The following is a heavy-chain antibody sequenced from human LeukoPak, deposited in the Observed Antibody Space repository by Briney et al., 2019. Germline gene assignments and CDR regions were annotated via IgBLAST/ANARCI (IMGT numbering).Heavy chain of an antibody. Sequence: GESLKISCKGSGYNFTTYWIGWVRQMPGKGLEWMGIIYPGDSDTIYSPSFQGQVTISADKFINTAYLQWSSLKASDTAMYYCARLSRETTVTTWFDPWGHGTLVTVSS. J-gene: IGHJ5*02. CDR3: ARLSRETTVTTWFDP. V-gene: IGHV5-51*01. CDR2: IYPGDSDT. D-gene: IGHD4-17*01. CDR1: GYNFTTYW.